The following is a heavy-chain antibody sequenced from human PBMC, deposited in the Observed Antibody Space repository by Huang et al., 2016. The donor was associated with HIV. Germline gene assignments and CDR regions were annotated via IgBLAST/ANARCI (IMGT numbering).Heavy chain of an antibody. CDR2: INPGDNSK. Sequence: VQLVQSGAAEKKPGASVKVSCKASGYTFSSNYIHWGRQAPGLGFEWMGIINPGDNSKPIAPKFRGRLTMTRDTSTRTVYMELNSLTSHDTAVYYCARSGGAYTDNWLDHWGQGTLVTVSS. CDR3: ARSGGAYTDNWLDH. V-gene: IGHV1-46*01. CDR1: GYTFSSNY. D-gene: IGHD3-16*01. J-gene: IGHJ5*02.